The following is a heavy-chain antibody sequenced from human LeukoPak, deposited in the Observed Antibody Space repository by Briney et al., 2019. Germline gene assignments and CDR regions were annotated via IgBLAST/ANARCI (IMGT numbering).Heavy chain of an antibody. CDR2: ISAYNGNT. CDR3: AREFRGVKPDEAYYYVMDV. D-gene: IGHD3-16*01. V-gene: IGHV1-18*04. J-gene: IGHJ6*04. CDR1: GYTFTSYG. Sequence: ASVKVSCKASGYTFTSYGISWVRQAPGQGLEWMGWISAYNGNTNYAQKLQGRVTMTTDTSTSTAYMELRSLRSDDTAVYYCAREFRGVKPDEAYYYVMDVWGKGTTVTVSS.